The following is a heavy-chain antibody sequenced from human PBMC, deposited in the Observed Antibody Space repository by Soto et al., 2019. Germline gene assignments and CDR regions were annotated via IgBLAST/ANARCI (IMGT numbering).Heavy chain of an antibody. CDR3: AKDLIPAAMNYYYGMDV. CDR2: ISYDGSNK. Sequence: AGGSLRLSCAASGFTFSSYGMHWVRQAPGKGLEWVAVISYDGSNKYYADSVKGRFTISRDNSKNTLYLQMNSLRAEDTAVYYCAKDLIPAAMNYYYGMDVWGQGTTVTVSS. D-gene: IGHD2-2*01. J-gene: IGHJ6*02. V-gene: IGHV3-30*18. CDR1: GFTFSSYG.